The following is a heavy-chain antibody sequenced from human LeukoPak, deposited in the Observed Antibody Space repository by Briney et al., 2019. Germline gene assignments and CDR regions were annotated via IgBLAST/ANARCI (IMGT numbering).Heavy chain of an antibody. CDR3: ARGQEGRLEMARRGYYYYYMDV. CDR1: GYTFTSYY. Sequence: ASVKVSCKASGYTFTSYYMHWVRQAPGQGLEWMGIINPSGGSRSYAQKFQGRVTMTRDTSTSTVYMELSSLRSEDTAVYYCARGQEGRLEMARRGYYYYYMDVWGKGTTVTVSS. D-gene: IGHD3-16*01. CDR2: INPSGGSR. J-gene: IGHJ6*03. V-gene: IGHV1-46*01.